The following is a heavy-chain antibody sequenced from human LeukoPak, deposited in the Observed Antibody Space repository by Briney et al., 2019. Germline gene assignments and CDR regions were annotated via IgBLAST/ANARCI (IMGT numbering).Heavy chain of an antibody. CDR1: GFTVSSNY. V-gene: IGHV3-66*01. CDR2: IYSGGST. Sequence: GGSLRLSCAASGFTVSSNYMSWVRQAPGKGLEWVSVIYSGGSTYYADSVKGRFTISRDNSKNTLYLQMNSLRAEDTAVYYCARDRDQQWPTYYYYGMDVWGQGTTVTVSS. D-gene: IGHD6-19*01. J-gene: IGHJ6*02. CDR3: ARDRDQQWPTYYYYGMDV.